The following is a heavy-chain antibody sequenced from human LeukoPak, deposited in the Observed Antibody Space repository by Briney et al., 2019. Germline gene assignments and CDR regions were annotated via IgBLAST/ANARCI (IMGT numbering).Heavy chain of an antibody. Sequence: PGGSLRLSCAASGFTFNNYAMTWVRQAPGKGLECVSTINDSGGFTYYAASVKGRFTISRDNSKNTLYLQMSSLRAEDTAVYYCAKDPSSYSGDYYGYFDYWGQGTLVTVSS. CDR1: GFTFNNYA. J-gene: IGHJ4*02. CDR3: AKDPSSYSGDYYGYFDY. V-gene: IGHV3-23*01. D-gene: IGHD1-26*01. CDR2: INDSGGFT.